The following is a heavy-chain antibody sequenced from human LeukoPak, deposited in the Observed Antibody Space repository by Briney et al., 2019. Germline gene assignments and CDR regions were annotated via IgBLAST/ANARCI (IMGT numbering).Heavy chain of an antibody. V-gene: IGHV4-59*08. Sequence: SETLSLTCTVSTGSISTYYWRWIRQPPGKGREWVGYMYNSGITNYNPSLKSRVTISVDMSKNKFCLKLTSVTAADTAVYYCARLVYDTSDYYYFDYWGQGTLVTVSS. CDR1: TGSISTYY. CDR2: MYNSGIT. D-gene: IGHD3-22*01. CDR3: ARLVYDTSDYYYFDY. J-gene: IGHJ4*02.